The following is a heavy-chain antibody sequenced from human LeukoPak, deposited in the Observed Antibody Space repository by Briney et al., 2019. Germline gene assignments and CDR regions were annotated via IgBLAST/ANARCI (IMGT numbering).Heavy chain of an antibody. V-gene: IGHV4-34*01. CDR2: INHSGST. CDR1: GGSFSGYY. Sequence: SETLSLTCAVYGGSFSGYYWCWIRQPPGKGLEWIGEINHSGSTNYNPSLKSRVTISVDTSKNQFSLKLSSVTAADTAVYYCARGVVVVAATQDFDYWGQGTLVTVSS. CDR3: ARGVVVVAATQDFDY. J-gene: IGHJ4*02. D-gene: IGHD2-15*01.